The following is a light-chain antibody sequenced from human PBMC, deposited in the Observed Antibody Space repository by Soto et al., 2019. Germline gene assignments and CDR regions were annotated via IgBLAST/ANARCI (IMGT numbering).Light chain of an antibody. V-gene: IGKV3-15*01. CDR3: QQRSNWPPEVT. CDR1: QSVSSN. CDR2: GAS. Sequence: EIVMTQSPATLSVSPGERATLSCRASQSVSSNLAWYQQKPGQAPRLLIYGASTRATGIPARFSGSGSGTDFTLTISSLEPEDFAVYYCQQRSNWPPEVTFGQGTRREIK. J-gene: IGKJ5*01.